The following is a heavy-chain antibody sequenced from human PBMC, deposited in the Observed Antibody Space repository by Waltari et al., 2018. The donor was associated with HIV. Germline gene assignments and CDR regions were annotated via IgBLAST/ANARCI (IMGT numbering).Heavy chain of an antibody. CDR2: VKSETDGGTT. D-gene: IGHD2-21*02. V-gene: IGHV3-15*01. J-gene: IGHJ4*02. CDR1: GFTFTNAW. CDR3: TTGDIVVVTDY. Sequence: EVKLVESGGGLVKPGGCLSLSCAARGFTFTNAWMSWVRQAPGKGLEWVGRVKSETDGGTTDYAAPVKGRFTISRDDSKNTLYLQMNSLKTEDTAVYYCTTGDIVVVTDYWGQGTLVTVSS.